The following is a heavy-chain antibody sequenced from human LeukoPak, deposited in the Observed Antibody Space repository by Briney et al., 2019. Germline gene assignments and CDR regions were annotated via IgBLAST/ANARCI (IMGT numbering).Heavy chain of an antibody. CDR2: IRNKAYGGTT. CDR3: TRAGGVFDY. Sequence: GGSLRLSCTASGFTFGDYAMSWVRQAPGKGLEWVGFIRNKAYGGTTEYAASVKGRFTISRDDSKSIAYLQMNSLKTEDTAVYYCTRAGGVFDYWGQGTLVTVSS. J-gene: IGHJ4*02. D-gene: IGHD3-16*01. V-gene: IGHV3-49*04. CDR1: GFTFGDYA.